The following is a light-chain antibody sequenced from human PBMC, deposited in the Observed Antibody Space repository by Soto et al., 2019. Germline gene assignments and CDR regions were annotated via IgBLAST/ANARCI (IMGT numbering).Light chain of an antibody. V-gene: IGKV3-20*01. Sequence: EIVLTQSPGTLSLSPGDRATLSCRASQIISSTYLAWYQLTPGQAPRLLIYGASIRATGIPDRFSGSGSETDFTLTISRLEPADFAVYYCQHPWTFGQGTKVEI. J-gene: IGKJ1*01. CDR3: QHPWT. CDR2: GAS. CDR1: QIISSTY.